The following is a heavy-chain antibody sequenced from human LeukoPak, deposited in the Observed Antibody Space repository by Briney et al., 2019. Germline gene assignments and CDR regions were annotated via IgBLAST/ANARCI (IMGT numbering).Heavy chain of an antibody. CDR3: AMGRTTSGYYY. CDR1: GYTFTAYY. J-gene: IGHJ4*02. CDR2: INPNSGDT. D-gene: IGHD3-22*01. Sequence: ASVKVSCKASGYTFTAYYMHWVRQAPGQGLEWMGWINPNSGDTDYTQKFQGRATMTRDTSSLTAYMDLSSLRSDDTAVYFCAMGRTTSGYYYWGQGTLVTVSP. V-gene: IGHV1-2*02.